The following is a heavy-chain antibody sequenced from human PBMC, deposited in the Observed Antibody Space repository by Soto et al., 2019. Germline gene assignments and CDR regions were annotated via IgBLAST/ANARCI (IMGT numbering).Heavy chain of an antibody. CDR3: ARDNKYYDFWSGYFLDY. J-gene: IGHJ4*02. CDR2: IIPIFGTA. Sequence: SVKVSCKASGGTFSIYAISWVLQAPLQGLEWMGGIIPIFGTANYAQKFQGRVTITADKSTSTAYMELSSLRSEDTAVYYCARDNKYYDFWSGYFLDYWGQGTLVTVPQ. CDR1: GGTFSIYA. V-gene: IGHV1-69*06. D-gene: IGHD3-3*01.